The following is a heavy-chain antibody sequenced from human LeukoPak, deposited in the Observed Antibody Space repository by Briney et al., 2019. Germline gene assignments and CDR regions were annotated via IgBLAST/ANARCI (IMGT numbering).Heavy chain of an antibody. Sequence: PSETLSLTCTVSGGSISSYYWSWIRQPAGKGLEWIGRIYTSGSTNYNPSLKSRVTISVDTSKNQFSLKLSSVTAADTAVYYCARGSDYCGGDCYSNAFDIWGQGTMVTVSS. V-gene: IGHV4-4*07. CDR3: ARGSDYCGGDCYSNAFDI. CDR2: IYTSGST. CDR1: GGSISSYY. J-gene: IGHJ3*02. D-gene: IGHD2-21*02.